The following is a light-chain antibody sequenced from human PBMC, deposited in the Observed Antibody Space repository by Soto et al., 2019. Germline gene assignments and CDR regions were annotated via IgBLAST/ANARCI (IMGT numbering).Light chain of an antibody. Sequence: EIVLTQSPGTLSLSPGERATLSFSASQSVSSGNVAWYWRKPGQAPRLLIYGASFRATGISDRFSGSGSGTDFTLTISRLEPEDFAVYYCQQYGSSITFGQGTRLEIK. CDR1: QSVSSGN. CDR2: GAS. V-gene: IGKV3-20*01. CDR3: QQYGSSIT. J-gene: IGKJ5*01.